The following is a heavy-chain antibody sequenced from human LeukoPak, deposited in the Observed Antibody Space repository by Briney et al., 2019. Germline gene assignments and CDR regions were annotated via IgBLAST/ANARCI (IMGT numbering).Heavy chain of an antibody. CDR1: GGTFSSYA. CDR3: AKDLHSGSYRVFDY. CDR2: IIPIFGTA. J-gene: IGHJ4*02. Sequence: GASVKVSCKASGGTFSSYAISWVRQAPGQGLEWMGGIIPIFGTANYAQKFQGRVTITADESTSTAYMELSSLRSEDTAVYYCAKDLHSGSYRVFDYWGQGTLVTVSS. V-gene: IGHV1-69*13. D-gene: IGHD1-26*01.